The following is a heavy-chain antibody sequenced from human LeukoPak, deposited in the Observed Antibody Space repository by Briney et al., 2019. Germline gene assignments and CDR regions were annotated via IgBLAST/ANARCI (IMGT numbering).Heavy chain of an antibody. CDR1: GGSISSYY. CDR3: ARVGLYCSSTSCSDPLVDY. J-gene: IGHJ4*02. Sequence: SETLSLTCTVSGGSISSYYWSWIRQPPGKGLEWIGYIYYSGSTNYNPSLKSRVTISVDMSKNQFSLKLSSVTAADTAVYYCARVGLYCSSTSCSDPLVDYWGQGTLVTVSS. V-gene: IGHV4-59*01. CDR2: IYYSGST. D-gene: IGHD2-2*01.